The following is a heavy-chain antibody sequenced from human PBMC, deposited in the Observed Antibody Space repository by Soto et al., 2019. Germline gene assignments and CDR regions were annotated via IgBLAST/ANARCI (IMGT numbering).Heavy chain of an antibody. V-gene: IGHV3-7*01. Sequence: EVQLVESGGGLVQPGGSLRLSCAASGFSFSSYWMSWVRQAPGKGLEWVANIKQDGSEKYYVDSVKGRFTISRDNAKNSVYLPVNSLRAEDRAVYYCARGRYSSGWYPEYNWFAPWGQGTLITVSS. J-gene: IGHJ5*02. D-gene: IGHD6-19*01. CDR2: IKQDGSEK. CDR3: ARGRYSSGWYPEYNWFAP. CDR1: GFSFSSYW.